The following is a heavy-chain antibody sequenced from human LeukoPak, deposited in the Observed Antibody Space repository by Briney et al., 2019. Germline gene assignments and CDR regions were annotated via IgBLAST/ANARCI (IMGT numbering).Heavy chain of an antibody. Sequence: ASVKVSCEASGYIFTGYYMHWVRQAPGQGLEWMGRLNPDSGGTNYAQKFQGRVTMTRDTSISTAYMELSRLRSDDTAVYYSAREGDSGSYGVWGQGTLVTVSS. D-gene: IGHD1-26*01. CDR3: AREGDSGSYGV. V-gene: IGHV1-2*02. CDR2: LNPDSGGT. J-gene: IGHJ4*02. CDR1: GYIFTGYY.